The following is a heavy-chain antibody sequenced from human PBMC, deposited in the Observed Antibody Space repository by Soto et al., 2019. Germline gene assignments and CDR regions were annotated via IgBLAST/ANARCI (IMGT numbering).Heavy chain of an antibody. CDR3: ARGGTRIDY. V-gene: IGHV1-18*01. CDR1: GYTFTNFG. Sequence: QVQLVQSGAEVKKPGASVKVSCKTSGYTFTNFGLSWVRQAPGQGLEWMGWISAYNGNANYAQNFQGRVTMTTDTSTSTDDMELRSLRSEDTAVYYCARGGTRIDYWGQGTLVTVSS. D-gene: IGHD3-16*01. CDR2: ISAYNGNA. J-gene: IGHJ4*02.